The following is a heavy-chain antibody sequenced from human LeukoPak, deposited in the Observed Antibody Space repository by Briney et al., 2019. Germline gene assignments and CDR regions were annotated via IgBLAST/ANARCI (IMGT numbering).Heavy chain of an antibody. D-gene: IGHD1-1*01. V-gene: IGHV4-38-2*02. Sequence: SETLSLTCTVSGYSISSGYQWGWIRQPPGKGLEWIGNIYHSGSTYYNPSLKSRVTILVDTPKNQFSLKLSSVTAADTAVYYCASLRAGGTTRHWGQGTLVTVSS. J-gene: IGHJ4*02. CDR3: ASLRAGGTTRH. CDR1: GYSISSGYQ. CDR2: IYHSGST.